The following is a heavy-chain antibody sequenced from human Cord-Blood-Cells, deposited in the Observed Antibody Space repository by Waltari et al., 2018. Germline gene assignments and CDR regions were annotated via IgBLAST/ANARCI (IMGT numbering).Heavy chain of an antibody. CDR2: SIPIFGTA. CDR3: AISIAAAGSGDY. CDR1: ERTFSSYA. V-gene: IGHV1-69*01. J-gene: IGHJ4*02. D-gene: IGHD6-13*01. Sequence: QVQLVQSGAEVKKPGSSVKVSCKASERTFSSYAIRWVRQAPGQGLEWMGGSIPIFGTANYEQKFQVRVTITADESSSTAYMELSSRRSEDTAVYYCAISIAAAGSGDYWGQGTLVTVSS.